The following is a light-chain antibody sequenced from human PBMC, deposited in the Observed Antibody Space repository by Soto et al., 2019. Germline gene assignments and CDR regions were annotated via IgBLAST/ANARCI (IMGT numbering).Light chain of an antibody. V-gene: IGLV2-14*01. CDR3: NSYRGISTYV. CDR1: SSDIGGYNF. CDR2: DVR. J-gene: IGLJ1*01. Sequence: QSALTQPASVSGSPGQSITISCTGTSSDIGGYNFVSWYQQQPGKSTKVLIYDVRNRPSGVSNRVSGSKSGNTASLTISWLQPEDEAYYYFNSYRGISTYVFVTGTKVTVL.